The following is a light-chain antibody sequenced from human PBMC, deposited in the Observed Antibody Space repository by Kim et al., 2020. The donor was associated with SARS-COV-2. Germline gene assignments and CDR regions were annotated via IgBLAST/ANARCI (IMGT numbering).Light chain of an antibody. Sequence: ASVGDRVTIPCRASPGISSNLAWFQHKPGKAPTSLIYEASNLQSVVPSKFSGSGSGTDFTLTISSLQPEDFATYYCQQYNSYPRTFGQGAKVEIK. CDR2: EAS. CDR1: PGISSN. CDR3: QQYNSYPRT. V-gene: IGKV1-16*02. J-gene: IGKJ1*01.